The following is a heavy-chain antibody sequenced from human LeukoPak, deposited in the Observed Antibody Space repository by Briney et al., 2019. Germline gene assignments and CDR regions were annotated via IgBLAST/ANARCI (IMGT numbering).Heavy chain of an antibody. J-gene: IGHJ4*02. D-gene: IGHD3-9*01. CDR1: GFTFSSYG. CDR3: AREGYYDILTGYYNAPYYFDY. CDR2: IWYDGSNK. V-gene: IGHV3-33*01. Sequence: PGGSLRLSCAASGFTFSSYGMHWVRQAPGKGLEWVAVIWYDGSNKYYADSVKGRFTISRDNSKNTLYLQMNSLRAEDTAVYYCAREGYYDILTGYYNAPYYFDYWGQGTLVTVSS.